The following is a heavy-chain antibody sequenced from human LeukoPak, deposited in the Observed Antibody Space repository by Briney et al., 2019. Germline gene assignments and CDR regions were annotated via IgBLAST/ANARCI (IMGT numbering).Heavy chain of an antibody. CDR2: TFYRSNWYN. J-gene: IGHJ3*02. D-gene: IGHD2/OR15-2a*01. V-gene: IGHV6-1*01. CDR1: GDSVSSNSAA. Sequence: SQTLSLTCGISGDSVSSNSAAWNWIRQSPSRGLEWLGRTFYRSNWYNDYAPSVKSRITVNPDTSKHQFSLQLNSVTPEDTAVYYCARGSFYTFDIWGQGTMVTVSS. CDR3: ARGSFYTFDI.